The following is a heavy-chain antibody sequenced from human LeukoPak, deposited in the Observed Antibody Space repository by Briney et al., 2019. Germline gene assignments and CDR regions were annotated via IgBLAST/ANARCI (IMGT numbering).Heavy chain of an antibody. D-gene: IGHD6-6*01. J-gene: IGHJ4*02. Sequence: SGGSLRLSCAASGFTFSSYEMNWVRQAPGKGLEWVSYISSSGSTIFYADSVKGRFTISRDNAKDSLYLQMNSLRAEDTAVYYCARLYSSPSGLRASDYWGQGTLVTVSS. CDR1: GFTFSSYE. CDR2: ISSSGSTI. CDR3: ARLYSSPSGLRASDY. V-gene: IGHV3-48*03.